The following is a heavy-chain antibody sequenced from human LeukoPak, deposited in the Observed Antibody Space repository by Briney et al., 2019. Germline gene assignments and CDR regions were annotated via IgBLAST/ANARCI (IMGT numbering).Heavy chain of an antibody. Sequence: PGGSLRLSCAALGFPFCNYAMGTVRQATAKGLELVSSISNGRSSAYYADAVKGRFTISRDNSKTTLYLQMNSLRAEDTAVYYCATRVLGSMVRGETDLFDYWGQGTLVTVSS. CDR2: ISNGRSSA. J-gene: IGHJ4*02. D-gene: IGHD3-10*01. CDR3: ATRVLGSMVRGETDLFDY. V-gene: IGHV3-23*01. CDR1: GFPFCNYA.